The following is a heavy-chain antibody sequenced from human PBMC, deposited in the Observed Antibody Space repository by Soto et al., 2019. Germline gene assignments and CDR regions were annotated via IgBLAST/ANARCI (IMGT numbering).Heavy chain of an antibody. V-gene: IGHV3-33*01. CDR2: IWYDGSNK. J-gene: IGHJ5*02. CDR3: ARESGALTVTRYNWFDP. CDR1: GFTFSSYG. D-gene: IGHD4-4*01. Sequence: GGSLRLSCAASGFTFSSYGMHWVRQAPGKGLDWVAVIWYDGSNKYYADSVKGRFTISRDNSKNTLYLQMNSLRAEDTAVYYCARESGALTVTRYNWFDPWGQGT.